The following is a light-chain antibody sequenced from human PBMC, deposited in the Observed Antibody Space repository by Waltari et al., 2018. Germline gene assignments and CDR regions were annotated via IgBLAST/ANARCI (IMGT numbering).Light chain of an antibody. J-gene: IGKJ1*01. V-gene: IGKV1-6*01. CDR1: QGISNH. CDR3: LQDYNYPWT. Sequence: AIQMTQSPSSLSASVGDRVTITCRASQGISNHLHWYQQKPGKAPKLLIYAASSLQSGVPSRFRGSGSGADFTLAISSLQPEDLGTYFCLQDYNYPWTFGQGTKVEI. CDR2: AAS.